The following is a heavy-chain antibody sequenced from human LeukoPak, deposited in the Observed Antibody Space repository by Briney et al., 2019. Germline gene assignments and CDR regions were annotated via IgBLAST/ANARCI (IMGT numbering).Heavy chain of an antibody. CDR2: IKQDGSEK. CDR1: GFTFSSYS. J-gene: IGHJ4*02. CDR3: ARRLKSSGWYGDYFDY. D-gene: IGHD6-19*01. V-gene: IGHV3-7*01. Sequence: GGSLRLSCAASGFTFSSYSMNWVRQAPGKGLEWVANIKQDGSEKYYVDSVKGRFTISRDNAKNSLYLQMNNLRAEDTAVYYCARRLKSSGWYGDYFDYWGQGTLVTVSS.